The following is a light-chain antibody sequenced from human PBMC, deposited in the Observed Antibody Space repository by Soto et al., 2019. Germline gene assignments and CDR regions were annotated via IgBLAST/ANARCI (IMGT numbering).Light chain of an antibody. V-gene: IGLV2-23*02. CDR2: EVS. Sequence: QSVLTQPASVSGSPGQSITISCTGTSSDVGSYNLVSWYQQHPGKAPKLMIYEVSKRPSGVSNRFSGSKSGNTASLTISGLQAEDEADYYCCSYAARVFGGGTKVTVL. CDR3: CSYAARV. CDR1: SSDVGSYNL. J-gene: IGLJ3*02.